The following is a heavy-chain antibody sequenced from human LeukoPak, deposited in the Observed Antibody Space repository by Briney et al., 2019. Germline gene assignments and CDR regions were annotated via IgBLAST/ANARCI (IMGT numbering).Heavy chain of an antibody. D-gene: IGHD5-12*01. Sequence: GGSLRLSCAASGFTFSSFAMSWVRQAPGKGLEWVSNIATTTYYADSVKGRFTISRDNSKNTLYLQMNSLRADDTGVYYCAKDWWLRFEAEVDYWGQGTLVTVSS. J-gene: IGHJ4*02. CDR2: IATTT. V-gene: IGHV3-23*01. CDR3: AKDWWLRFEAEVDY. CDR1: GFTFSSFA.